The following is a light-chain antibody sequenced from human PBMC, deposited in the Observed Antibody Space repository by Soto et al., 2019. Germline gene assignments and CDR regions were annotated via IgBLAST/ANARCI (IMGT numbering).Light chain of an antibody. J-gene: IGKJ1*01. Sequence: EIVLTQSPGTLSLSPGERATLSFRASQSVSSNLAWYQQKPGQAPRLLFYGASNRATAIPDRFSGSGLGTDFTLTITRLEPEDFAVYYCQQYGDSPQTFGPGTKV. V-gene: IGKV3-20*01. CDR1: QSVSSN. CDR3: QQYGDSPQT. CDR2: GAS.